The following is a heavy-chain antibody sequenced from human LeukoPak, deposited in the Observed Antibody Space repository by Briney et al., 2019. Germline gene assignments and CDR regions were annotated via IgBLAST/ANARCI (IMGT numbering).Heavy chain of an antibody. CDR3: AKASDTPMVTMGVFGY. D-gene: IGHD5-18*01. V-gene: IGHV3-23*01. CDR1: GFTFSSYA. CDR2: ISGSAGST. Sequence: GGSLRLSCAASGFTFSSYAMSWVRQAPGKGLEWVSAISGSAGSTNYADSVKGRFTISRDNSKNTLYLQINSLRAEDTAVYHCAKASDTPMVTMGVFGYWGQGTPVTVSS. J-gene: IGHJ4*02.